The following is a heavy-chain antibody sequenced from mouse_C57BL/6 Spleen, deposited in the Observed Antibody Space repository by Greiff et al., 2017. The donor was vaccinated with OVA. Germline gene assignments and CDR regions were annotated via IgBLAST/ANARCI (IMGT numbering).Heavy chain of an antibody. J-gene: IGHJ3*01. CDR1: GYTFTSYW. CDR2: IDPSDSYT. V-gene: IGHV1-69*01. CDR3: ARSGAMITGSGFAY. Sequence: QVHVKQPGAELVMPGASVKLSCKASGYTFTSYWMHWVKQRPGQGLEWIGEIDPSDSYTNYNQKFKGKSTLTVDKSSSTAYMQRSSLTSEDSAVYYCARSGAMITGSGFAYWGQGTLVTVSA. D-gene: IGHD2-4*01.